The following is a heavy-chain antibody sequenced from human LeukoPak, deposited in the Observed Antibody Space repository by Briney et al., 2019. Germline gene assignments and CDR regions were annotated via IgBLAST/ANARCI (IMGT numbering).Heavy chain of an antibody. V-gene: IGHV4-59*08. CDR2: VYYSGST. J-gene: IGHJ4*02. Sequence: SETLSLTCTVSGGSMNNYYWTWIRQPPGKGLEWIGYVYYSGSTDYNPSLKSRVTVSVDTSKNQFSLKLSSVTAADTAVYYCARHLLPESEFDYWGQGTLVTVSS. CDR3: ARHLLPESEFDY. CDR1: GGSMNNYY.